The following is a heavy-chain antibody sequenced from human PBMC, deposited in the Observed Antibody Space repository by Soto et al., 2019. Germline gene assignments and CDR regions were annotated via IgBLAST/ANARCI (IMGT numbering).Heavy chain of an antibody. CDR2: IDPSDSQT. J-gene: IGHJ4*02. Sequence: PGESLTISCTCAGCSFASYWITWVRQKPGKGLEWMGRIDPSDSQTYYSPSFRGHVTISVTKSITTVFLQWSSLRAPDTAMYYCARQIYDSDTGPNFQYYFDSWGQGTPVTVSS. V-gene: IGHV5-10-1*01. CDR3: ARQIYDSDTGPNFQYYFDS. CDR1: GCSFASYW. D-gene: IGHD3-22*01.